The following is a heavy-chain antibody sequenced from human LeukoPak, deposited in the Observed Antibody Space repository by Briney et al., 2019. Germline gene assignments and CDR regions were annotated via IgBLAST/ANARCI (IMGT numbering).Heavy chain of an antibody. D-gene: IGHD3-22*01. CDR1: GGSISSYY. Sequence: SETLSLTCTVSGGSISSYYWSWIRQPPGKGLEWIGYIYYSGSTNYNPSLKSRVTISVDTSKNQFSLKLSSVTAADTAVYYCARVSDYYDSSGYYSTHAFDIWGQGTMVTVSS. V-gene: IGHV4-59*01. CDR2: IYYSGST. J-gene: IGHJ3*02. CDR3: ARVSDYYDSSGYYSTHAFDI.